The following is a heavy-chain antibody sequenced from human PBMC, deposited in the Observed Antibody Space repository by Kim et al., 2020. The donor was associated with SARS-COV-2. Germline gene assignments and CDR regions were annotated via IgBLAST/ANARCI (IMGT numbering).Heavy chain of an antibody. CDR2: ISYDGSNK. CDR3: ARDLSRDGYNSPFDY. V-gene: IGHV3-30*04. CDR1: GFTFSSYA. Sequence: WGSLRLSCAASGFTFSSYAMHWVRQAPGKGLEWVAVISYDGSNKYYADSVKGRFTISRDNSKNTLYLQMNSLRAEDTAVYYCARDLSRDGYNSPFDYWGQGTLVTVSS. J-gene: IGHJ4*02. D-gene: IGHD5-12*01.